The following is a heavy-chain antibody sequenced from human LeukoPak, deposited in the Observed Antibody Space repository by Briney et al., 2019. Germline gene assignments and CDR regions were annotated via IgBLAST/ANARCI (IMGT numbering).Heavy chain of an antibody. J-gene: IGHJ4*02. D-gene: IGHD4-23*01. CDR3: ARGKLPQPGYFDY. V-gene: IGHV3-21*01. Sequence: PGGSLRLSCAASGFTFSSYSMNWVRQAPGKGLEWVSSISSSSSYIYYADSVKGRFTISRDNAKNSLYLQMNSLRAEDTAVYYCARGKLPQPGYFDYWGQGTLVIVSS. CDR1: GFTFSSYS. CDR2: ISSSSSYI.